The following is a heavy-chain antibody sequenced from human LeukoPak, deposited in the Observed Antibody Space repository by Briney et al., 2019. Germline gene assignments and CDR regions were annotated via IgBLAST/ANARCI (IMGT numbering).Heavy chain of an antibody. CDR3: TTDYGSGYVFRAFDI. CDR1: GFTFSNAW. CDR2: IKSKTDGGTT. D-gene: IGHD3-22*01. Sequence: PGGSLRLTCAASGFTFSNAWMSWVRQAPGKGLEWGGRIKSKTDGGTTDYAAPVKGRFTISRDDSKNTLYLQMNSLKTEDTAVYYCTTDYGSGYVFRAFDIWGQGTMVTVSS. V-gene: IGHV3-15*01. J-gene: IGHJ3*02.